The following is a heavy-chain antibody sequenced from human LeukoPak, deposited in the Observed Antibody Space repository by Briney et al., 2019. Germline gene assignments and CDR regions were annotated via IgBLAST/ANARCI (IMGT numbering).Heavy chain of an antibody. CDR3: ARDSSSAGAGYYGMDV. V-gene: IGHV1-8*01. Sequence: GASVKVSCKASGYTFTSYDINWVRQATGQGLEWVGWMNPNSGNTGYAQKFQGRVTMTRNTSISTAYMELSSLRSEDTAVYYCARDSSSAGAGYYGMDVWGQGTTVTVSS. D-gene: IGHD6-6*01. CDR2: MNPNSGNT. CDR1: GYTFTSYD. J-gene: IGHJ6*02.